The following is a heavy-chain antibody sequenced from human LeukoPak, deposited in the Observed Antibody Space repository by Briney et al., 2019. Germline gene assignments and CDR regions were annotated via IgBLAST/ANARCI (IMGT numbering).Heavy chain of an antibody. CDR3: ARGLNWFGDRGAFDI. V-gene: IGHV1-69*04. J-gene: IGHJ3*02. Sequence: SVKVSCKASGGTFITYAISWVRQAPGQGLEWMGRIIPILNITNYAQKLQGRVTMTTDTSTSTAYMELRSLRSEDTAVYYCARGLNWFGDRGAFDIWGQGTMVTVSS. CDR2: IIPILNIT. D-gene: IGHD3-10*01. CDR1: GGTFITYA.